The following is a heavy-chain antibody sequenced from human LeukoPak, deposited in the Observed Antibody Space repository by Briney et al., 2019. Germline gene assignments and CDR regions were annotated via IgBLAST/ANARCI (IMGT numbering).Heavy chain of an antibody. CDR2: ISGSGGVT. J-gene: IGHJ4*02. CDR3: AKERGETSGSYYGTFDY. CDR1: GFTFGSYA. D-gene: IGHD1-26*01. Sequence: GGSLRLSCVGSGFTFGSYAMSWVRQAPGKGLEWVSLISGSGGVTYYADSVKGRFTISRDNSKNTLFLQMNSLRAEDTALYYCAKERGETSGSYYGTFDYWGRGTLVTVSS. V-gene: IGHV3-23*01.